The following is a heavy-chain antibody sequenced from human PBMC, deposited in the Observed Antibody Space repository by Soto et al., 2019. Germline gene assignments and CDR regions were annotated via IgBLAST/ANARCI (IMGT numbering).Heavy chain of an antibody. CDR3: ARENYFDY. CDR2: IKPDGSDK. J-gene: IGHJ4*02. V-gene: IGHV3-7*01. Sequence: GGSLRLSCAASGFTFHNYWMGWVRQTPDKGLEWVANIKPDGSDKYYVDSVKGRFTISRDNAKNSLYLQMNSLRAEDTAVYYCARENYFDYWGPGTLVTVSS. CDR1: GFTFHNYW.